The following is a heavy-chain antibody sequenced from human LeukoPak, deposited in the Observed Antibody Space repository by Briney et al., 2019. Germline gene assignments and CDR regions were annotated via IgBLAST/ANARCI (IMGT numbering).Heavy chain of an antibody. CDR1: GFTFSTYW. D-gene: IGHD2-15*01. CDR2: ISSDASIT. J-gene: IGHJ4*02. Sequence: PGGSLRLSCAASGFTFSTYWMHWVRQDPGKGLVWVSRISSDASITSYADPVKGRFTISRDNAKNTLYLQMNSLRAEDTALYYCATSARTYIGSSLDYWGQGTLATVSP. CDR3: ATSARTYIGSSLDY. V-gene: IGHV3-74*01.